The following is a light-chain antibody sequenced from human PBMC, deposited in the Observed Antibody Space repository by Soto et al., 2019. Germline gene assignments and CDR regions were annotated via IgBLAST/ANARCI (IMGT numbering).Light chain of an antibody. CDR2: WAS. CDR1: QSVLCSSNNKTS. J-gene: IGKJ1*01. V-gene: IGKV4-1*01. CDR3: QQYYSTPQT. Sequence: DIVMTQSPDSLAVSLGERATSNCNTSQSVLCSSNNKTSLAWYKQKQGQPPRLLIYWASTRESGVPDRFSGSGSGTDFTLTISILQAEDVAVYYCQQYYSTPQTFGQGNKVEIK.